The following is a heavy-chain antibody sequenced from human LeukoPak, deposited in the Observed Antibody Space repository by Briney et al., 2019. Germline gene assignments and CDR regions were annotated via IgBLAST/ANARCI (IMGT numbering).Heavy chain of an antibody. J-gene: IGHJ4*02. CDR3: AGGGYSYGFDY. D-gene: IGHD5-18*01. CDR1: GLTVSSNY. Sequence: PGGSLRLSCAASGLTVSSNYMSWVRQAPGKGLEWVSVIYSGGSTYYADSVKGRFTISRDNSKNTLYLQMNSLRAEDTAVYYCAGGGYSYGFDYWGQGTLVTVSS. CDR2: IYSGGST. V-gene: IGHV3-66*01.